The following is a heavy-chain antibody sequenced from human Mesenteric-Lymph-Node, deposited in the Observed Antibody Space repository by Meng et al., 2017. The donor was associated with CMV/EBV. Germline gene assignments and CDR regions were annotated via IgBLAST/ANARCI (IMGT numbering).Heavy chain of an antibody. J-gene: IGHJ4*02. V-gene: IGHV4-34*01. CDR3: ARHQRWLKSEGGFNY. Sequence: VQLQQLGAGRLKPSEPLSLPCAVYGGSFSGYYWSWIRQPPGKGLEWIGEINHSGSTNYNPSLKSRVTISVDTSKNQFSLKLSSVTAADTAVYYCARHQRWLKSEGGFNYWGQGTLVTVSS. CDR2: INHSGST. D-gene: IGHD4-23*01. CDR1: GGSFSGYY.